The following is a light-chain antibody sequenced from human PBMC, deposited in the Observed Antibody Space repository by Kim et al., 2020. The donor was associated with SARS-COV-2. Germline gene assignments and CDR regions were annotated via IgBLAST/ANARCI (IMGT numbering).Light chain of an antibody. V-gene: IGKV4-1*01. CDR3: PQYHRFPST. CDR1: QSVLYSSTNKND. Sequence: DIVRNQSQDPLGGAEGERATGKGRSDQSVLYSSTNKNDLAWYQLKPGQPPKRLIYWASVRESGVPDRFSGSGSGTHFTLTISRLQAEDVAVSSCPQYHRFPSTFGQGTALAI. CDR2: WAS. J-gene: IGKJ2*01.